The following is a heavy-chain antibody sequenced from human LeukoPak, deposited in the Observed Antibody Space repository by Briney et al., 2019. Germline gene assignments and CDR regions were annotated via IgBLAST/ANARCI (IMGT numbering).Heavy chain of an antibody. CDR2: IVPIFGTA. J-gene: IGHJ5*02. D-gene: IGHD3-10*01. CDR1: GYTFTGYY. Sequence: GASVKVSCKASGYTFTGYYMHWVRLAPGQGLEWMGGIVPIFGTANYAQKFQGRVTITADESTSTAYMELSSLRSEDTAVYYCARGSSGYYYGSGSLNWFDPWGQGTLVTVSS. CDR3: ARGSSGYYYGSGSLNWFDP. V-gene: IGHV1-69*13.